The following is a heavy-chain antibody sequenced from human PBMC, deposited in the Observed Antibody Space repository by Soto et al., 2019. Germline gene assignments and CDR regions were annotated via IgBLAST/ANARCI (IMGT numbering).Heavy chain of an antibody. D-gene: IGHD2-15*01. CDR1: GFTFSSYA. V-gene: IGHV3-23*01. J-gene: IGHJ4*02. Sequence: PGGSLRLSCAASGFTFSSYAMSWVRQAPGKGLEWVSAISGSGGSTYYADSMKGRFTISRDNSKNTLYLQMNSLRAEDTAVYYCAKGLVVVAATSLGYWGQGTLVTVSS. CDR3: AKGLVVVAATSLGY. CDR2: ISGSGGST.